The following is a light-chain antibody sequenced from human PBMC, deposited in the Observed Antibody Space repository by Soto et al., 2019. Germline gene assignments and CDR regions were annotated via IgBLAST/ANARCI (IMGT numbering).Light chain of an antibody. CDR1: SSDVGGYNY. J-gene: IGLJ2*01. V-gene: IGLV2-14*01. CDR2: DVS. Sequence: QSVLTQSASVSGSPGQSITISCTGTSSDVGGYNYVSWYQQHPGKAPKLMIYDVSNRPSGVSNRFSGSKSGNTASLTISGLQAEDEADYYCSSYTGSTSVVFGGGTKLTVL. CDR3: SSYTGSTSVV.